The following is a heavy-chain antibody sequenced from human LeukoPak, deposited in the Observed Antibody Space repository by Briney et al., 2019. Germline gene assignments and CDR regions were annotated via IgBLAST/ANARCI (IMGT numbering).Heavy chain of an antibody. CDR3: ARTSGYCSGGSCYYYYYGMDV. CDR2: IYYSGST. Sequence: SETLSLTCTVSGGSISSYNWSWIRQPPGKGLEWIWYIYYSGSTNYNPSLKSRVTISVDTSKNQFSLKLSSVTAADTAVYYCARTSGYCSGGSCYYYYYGMDVWGQGTTVTVSS. D-gene: IGHD2-15*01. J-gene: IGHJ6*02. V-gene: IGHV4-59*08. CDR1: GGSISSYN.